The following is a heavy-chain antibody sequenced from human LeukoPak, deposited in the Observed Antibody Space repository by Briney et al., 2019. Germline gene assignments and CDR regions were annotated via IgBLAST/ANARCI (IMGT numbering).Heavy chain of an antibody. J-gene: IGHJ3*02. Sequence: AGESLKISCKGSGYSFTSYWIGWVRQMPGKGLEWMGIIYPGYSDTRYSPSFQGQVTISADKSISTAYLQWSSLKASDTAMYYCARKYNWNDAGAFDIWGQGTMVTVSS. CDR1: GYSFTSYW. CDR3: ARKYNWNDAGAFDI. CDR2: IYPGYSDT. V-gene: IGHV5-51*01. D-gene: IGHD1-20*01.